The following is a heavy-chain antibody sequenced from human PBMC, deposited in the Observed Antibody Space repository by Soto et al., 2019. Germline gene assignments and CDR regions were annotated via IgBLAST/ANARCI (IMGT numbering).Heavy chain of an antibody. J-gene: IGHJ3*02. Sequence: PSETLSLTCTVSGGSISSYYWSWIRQPPGKGLEWIGYIYYSGSTNYNPSLKSRVTISVDTSKNQFSLKLSSVTAADTAVYYCAREYPIAAAGNDAFDIWGQGTMVTVSS. D-gene: IGHD6-13*01. CDR3: AREYPIAAAGNDAFDI. CDR1: GGSISSYY. CDR2: IYYSGST. V-gene: IGHV4-59*01.